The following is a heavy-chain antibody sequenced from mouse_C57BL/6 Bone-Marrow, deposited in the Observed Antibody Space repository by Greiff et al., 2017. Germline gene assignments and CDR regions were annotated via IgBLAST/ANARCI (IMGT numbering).Heavy chain of an antibody. V-gene: IGHV1-69*01. D-gene: IGHD1-1*01. Sequence: QVQLQQSGAELVMPGASVKLSCKASGYTFTSYWMHWVKQRPGQGLEWIGEIDPSDSYTNYNQKFKGKSTLTVDKSSSTAYRQLSSLTSEDSAVYYCARRGSGAMDYWGQGTSVTGSS. CDR3: ARRGSGAMDY. CDR1: GYTFTSYW. J-gene: IGHJ4*01. CDR2: IDPSDSYT.